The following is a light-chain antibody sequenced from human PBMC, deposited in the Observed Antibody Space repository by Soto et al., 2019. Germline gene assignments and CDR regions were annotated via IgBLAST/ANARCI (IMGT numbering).Light chain of an antibody. CDR3: QQYNSLWT. Sequence: DIQMTQSPSTLSATVGDRATTTCRASQSISTWLAWYQQKPGKAPKLLIDDASSLESGVPSRCGGSGSGTEFTLTISSLQPDEFATYFFQQYNSLWTFGQGTKVDIK. V-gene: IGKV1-5*01. CDR2: DAS. J-gene: IGKJ1*01. CDR1: QSISTW.